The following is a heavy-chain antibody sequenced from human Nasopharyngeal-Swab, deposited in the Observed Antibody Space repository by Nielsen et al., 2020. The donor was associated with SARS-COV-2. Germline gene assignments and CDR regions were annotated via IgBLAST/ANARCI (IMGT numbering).Heavy chain of an antibody. J-gene: IGHJ4*02. CDR1: GGSISSYY. D-gene: IGHD1-26*01. CDR3: ARRETIVGSFDH. CDR2: IYYSGST. Sequence: GSLRLSCTVSGGSISSYYWTWIRQSPGKGLEWIGYIYYSGSTDYNPSLKGRVTISVDTSKNQFSLKLNSVTAADTAVYYCARRETIVGSFDHWGQGTLVTVSS. V-gene: IGHV4-59*08.